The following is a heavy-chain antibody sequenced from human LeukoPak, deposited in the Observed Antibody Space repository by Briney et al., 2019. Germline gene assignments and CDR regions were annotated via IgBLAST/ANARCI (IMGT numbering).Heavy chain of an antibody. CDR2: IDHSGST. Sequence: KPSETLSLTCAVYGGSFSGYYWSWIRQPPGKGLEWIGEIDHSGSTNYNPSLTSRVTISVDTSKNQFSLKLSSVTAADTAVYYCARVRRRYSGYDGFDYWGQGTLVTVSS. CDR1: GGSFSGYY. J-gene: IGHJ4*02. D-gene: IGHD5-12*01. V-gene: IGHV4-34*01. CDR3: ARVRRRYSGYDGFDY.